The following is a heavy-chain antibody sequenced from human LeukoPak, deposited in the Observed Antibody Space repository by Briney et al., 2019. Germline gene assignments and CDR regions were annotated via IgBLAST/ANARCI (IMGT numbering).Heavy chain of an antibody. D-gene: IGHD6-13*01. V-gene: IGHV3-7*04. CDR3: ARAPYSSSWYDFDY. Sequence: GGSLRLSCAASGFTFSSYWMSWVRQAPGKGLEWVANIKQDGSEKYYVDSVKGRFTISRHNAKNSLYLQMNSLRAEDTAVYYCARAPYSSSWYDFDYWGQGTLVTVSS. CDR1: GFTFSSYW. CDR2: IKQDGSEK. J-gene: IGHJ4*02.